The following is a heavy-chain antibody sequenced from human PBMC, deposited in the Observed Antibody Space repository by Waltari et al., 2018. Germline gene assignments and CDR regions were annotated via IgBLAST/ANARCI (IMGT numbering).Heavy chain of an antibody. V-gene: IGHV3-15*01. CDR1: GFTFSNPY. J-gene: IGHJ4*02. CDR2: VKSKTDGGTT. CDR3: ATERTGSHDY. D-gene: IGHD1-26*01. Sequence: EVQLVESGGGLVNPGGSLRLSCAASGFTFSNPYINWVRQAPGKGLGWVGLVKSKTDGGTTEYAAPVKGRFTISRDDSKDTAYLQMNSLRIEDTAVYYCATERTGSHDYWGQGTLVTVSS.